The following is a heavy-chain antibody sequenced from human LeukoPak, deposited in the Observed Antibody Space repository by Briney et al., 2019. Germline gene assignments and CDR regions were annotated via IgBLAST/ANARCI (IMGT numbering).Heavy chain of an antibody. CDR2: INGRGITI. D-gene: IGHD3-22*01. CDR3: ARVRYDSSGYYSLSDS. CDR1: GFTFSAYS. V-gene: IGHV3-48*04. J-gene: IGHJ4*02. Sequence: GGSLRLSCAASGFTFSAYSMNWVRHTPGRGLEWVANINGRGITIHYADSFRGRFTISRDNTKNSLYLQMNSLRAEDTAVYYCARVRYDSSGYYSLSDSWGQGTLVTVSS.